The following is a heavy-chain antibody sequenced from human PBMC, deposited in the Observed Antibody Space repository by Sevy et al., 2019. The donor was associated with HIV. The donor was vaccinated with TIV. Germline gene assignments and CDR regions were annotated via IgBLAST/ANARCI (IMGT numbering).Heavy chain of an antibody. CDR1: GYSFTSYW. V-gene: IGHV5-51*01. CDR3: ASGLYYYGSRSPYRDY. D-gene: IGHD3-10*01. J-gene: IGHJ4*02. Sequence: GESLKISCKGSGYSFTSYWIGWVRQMPGKGLEWMGIIYPGDSDTRYSPSFQGQVTISADKSISTAYLQWSSLKASDTAMYYCASGLYYYGSRSPYRDYRGQGTLVTVSS. CDR2: IYPGDSDT.